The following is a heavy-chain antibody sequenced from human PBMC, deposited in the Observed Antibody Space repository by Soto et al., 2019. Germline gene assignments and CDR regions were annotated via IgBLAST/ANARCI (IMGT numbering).Heavy chain of an antibody. V-gene: IGHV4-59*01. CDR2: IYYSGST. D-gene: IGHD6-19*01. CDR1: GGSISSYY. J-gene: IGHJ3*02. CDR3: ARDLGSSGWYRDAFDI. Sequence: QVQLQESGPGLVKPSETLSLTCTVSGGSISSYYWSWIRQPPGKGLEWIGYIYYSGSTNYNPSLKSRVTISVDTSKKQFSLKLSSVTAADTAVYYCARDLGSSGWYRDAFDIWGQGTMVTVSS.